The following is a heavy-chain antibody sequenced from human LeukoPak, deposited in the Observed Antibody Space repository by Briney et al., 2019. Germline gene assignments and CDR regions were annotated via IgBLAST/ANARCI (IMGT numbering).Heavy chain of an antibody. D-gene: IGHD2-2*01. CDR3: AKGNIVVVPAATINWFDP. CDR2: IRYDGSNK. Sequence: GGSLRLSCAASGFTFSSYGMHWVRQAPGKGLEWVAFIRYDGSNKYYADSVKGRFTISRDNSKNTLYLQMNSLRAEDTAVYYCAKGNIVVVPAATINWFDPWGQGTLVTVSS. J-gene: IGHJ5*02. CDR1: GFTFSSYG. V-gene: IGHV3-30*02.